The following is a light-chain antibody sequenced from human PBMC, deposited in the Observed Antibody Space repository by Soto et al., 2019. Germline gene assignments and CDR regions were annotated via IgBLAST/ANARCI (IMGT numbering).Light chain of an antibody. J-gene: IGKJ3*01. CDR2: GAS. V-gene: IGKV3-15*01. CDR1: QSVSSN. CDR3: QQYNNWHPWT. Sequence: EIVMTQSPATLSVSPGERATLSCRASQSVSSNLAWYQQKPGQAPRLIIYGASTRATGIPARFSGSRSGTEFTLTISSLQSEDFAVYYCQQYNNWHPWTFGPGTKVDIK.